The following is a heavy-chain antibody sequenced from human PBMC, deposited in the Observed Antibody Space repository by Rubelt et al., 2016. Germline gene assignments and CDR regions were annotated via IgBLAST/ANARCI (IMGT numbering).Heavy chain of an antibody. V-gene: IGHV3-30*04. D-gene: IGHD6-13*01. J-gene: IGHJ5*01. Sequence: GGSLRLSCAASGFTFSNYAMTWVRQAPGKGLEWVAVTSYDGRFRYYADSVKGRFTISRDNSKNILYLQMNSLRAEDTAVYFCAKGGLSYSTALDSWGQGTLVTVSS. CDR2: TSYDGRFR. CDR1: GFTFSNYA. CDR3: AKGGLSYSTALDS.